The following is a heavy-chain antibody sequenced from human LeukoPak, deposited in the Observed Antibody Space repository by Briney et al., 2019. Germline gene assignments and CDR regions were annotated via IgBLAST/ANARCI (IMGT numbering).Heavy chain of an antibody. J-gene: IGHJ4*02. Sequence: GRSLRLSCVASGFTFNSYTLHWVRQAPGKGLEWVAVMSYDGSHKYHADSVKGRFTTSRDNSKNTLYLQMNSLRAEDTAIYFCARDVGGYAFDYWGQGTLVTVSS. D-gene: IGHD5-12*01. CDR2: MSYDGSHK. V-gene: IGHV3-30*04. CDR3: ARDVGGYAFDY. CDR1: GFTFNSYT.